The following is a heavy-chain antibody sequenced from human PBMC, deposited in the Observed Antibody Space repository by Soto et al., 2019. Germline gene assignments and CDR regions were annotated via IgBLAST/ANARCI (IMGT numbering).Heavy chain of an antibody. CDR2: IYYSGST. D-gene: IGHD4-4*01. J-gene: IGHJ4*02. CDR3: ARRRDGYSYFDY. V-gene: IGHV4-39*01. Sequence: QLQLQESGPGLVKPSETLSLTCTVSGGSISSSSYYWGWIHQPPGKGLEWIGSIYYSGSTYYNPSLKSRVTISVDTSKNQFSLKVSSVTAADTAVYYCARRRDGYSYFDYWGQGTLVTVSS. CDR1: GGSISSSSYY.